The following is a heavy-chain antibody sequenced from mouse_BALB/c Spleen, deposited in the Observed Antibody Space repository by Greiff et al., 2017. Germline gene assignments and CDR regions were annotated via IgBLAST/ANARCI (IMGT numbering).Heavy chain of an antibody. Sequence: EVQLVESGGGLVKPGGSLKLSCAASGFTFSSYAMSWVRQTPEKRLEWVASISSGGSTYYPDSVKGRFTISRDNARNILYLQMSSLRSEDTAMYYCARPNYYGSSYWYFDVWGAGTTVTVSS. D-gene: IGHD1-1*01. J-gene: IGHJ1*01. V-gene: IGHV5-6-5*01. CDR3: ARPNYYGSSYWYFDV. CDR1: GFTFSSYA. CDR2: ISSGGST.